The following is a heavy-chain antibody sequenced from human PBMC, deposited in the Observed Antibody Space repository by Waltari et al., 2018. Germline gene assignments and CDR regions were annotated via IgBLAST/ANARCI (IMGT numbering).Heavy chain of an antibody. CDR1: GFTFLTYL. J-gene: IGHJ4*02. Sequence: EVQLLDSGGAWVQPGGPLRHSCAVAGFTFLTYLMTWVRKAPGRGLGVVASIMLEGSEKCYVEPLKVRFSNSRDNAEKSLFLHMNCLRAEETAVDYCAREQAAAADCWGQGTLVTVSS. CDR2: IMLEGSEK. CDR3: AREQAAAADC. D-gene: IGHD6-13*01. V-gene: IGHV3-7*01.